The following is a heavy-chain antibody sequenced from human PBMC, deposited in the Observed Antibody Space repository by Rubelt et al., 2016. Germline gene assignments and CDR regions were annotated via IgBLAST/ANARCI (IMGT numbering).Heavy chain of an antibody. CDR2: ISWNSGSI. J-gene: IGHJ4*02. V-gene: IGHV3-9*01. Sequence: EVQLVESGGGLVQPGRSLRLSCAASGFTFDDYAMHWVRQAPGKGLEWVSGISWNSGSIGYADSVKGRFTISRDNAKNSLYLQMNSLRAEDTALYYCAKGVWELLGGIDYWGQGTLVTVSS. CDR1: GFTFDDYA. CDR3: AKGVWELLGGIDY. D-gene: IGHD1-26*01.